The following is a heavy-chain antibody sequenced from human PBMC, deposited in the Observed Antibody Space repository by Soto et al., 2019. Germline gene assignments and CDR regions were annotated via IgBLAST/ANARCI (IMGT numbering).Heavy chain of an antibody. D-gene: IGHD3-22*01. CDR2: ISAYNGNT. J-gene: IGHJ4*02. CDR1: GYTFTSYG. V-gene: IGHV1-18*04. Sequence: ASVKVSCKASGYTFTSYGISWVRQAPGQGLEWMGWISAYNGNTNYAQKLQGRVTMTTDTSTSTAYMELRSLRSDDTAVYYCATARWLLLLQEAYFDYWGQGTLVTVSS. CDR3: ATARWLLLLQEAYFDY.